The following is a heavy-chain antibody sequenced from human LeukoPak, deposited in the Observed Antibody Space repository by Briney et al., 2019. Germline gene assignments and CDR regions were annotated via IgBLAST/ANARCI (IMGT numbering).Heavy chain of an antibody. Sequence: ASVKVSCKAPGYTFTDYYMHWVRQAPGQGLEWMGWINPNSGGTNYAQKFQGRITMTRDTSINTAYMELTRLRSDDTAVYYCARMLAPATAIHGRLGVHLPYWGQGTLVTVSS. CDR1: GYTFTDYY. CDR3: ARMLAPATAIHGRLGVHLPY. V-gene: IGHV1-2*02. CDR2: INPNSGGT. D-gene: IGHD2-2*02. J-gene: IGHJ4*02.